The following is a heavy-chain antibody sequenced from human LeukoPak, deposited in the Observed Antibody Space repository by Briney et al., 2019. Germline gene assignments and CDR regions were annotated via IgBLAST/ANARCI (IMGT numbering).Heavy chain of an antibody. D-gene: IGHD5-12*01. Sequence: GSLRLSCAASGFTFSSYEMNWVRQAPGKGLEWVSYISSSGSTIYYADSVKGRFTISRDNAKNSLYLQMNSLRAEDTAVHYCASVDIVATNWGYFDYWGQGTLVTVSS. J-gene: IGHJ4*02. CDR3: ASVDIVATNWGYFDY. V-gene: IGHV3-48*03. CDR1: GFTFSSYE. CDR2: ISSSGSTI.